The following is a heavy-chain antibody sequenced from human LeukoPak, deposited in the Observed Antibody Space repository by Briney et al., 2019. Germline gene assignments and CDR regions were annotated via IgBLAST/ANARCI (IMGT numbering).Heavy chain of an antibody. J-gene: IGHJ3*01. D-gene: IGHD1-14*01. CDR3: ARHTNLLRPASDAFAF. CDR2: ISSSSSYI. Sequence: KAGGSLRLSCAASRFTFSDYTMNRVRQAPGKGLQWVSSISSSSSYIYYADSVKGRFTISSDNAKNSLYLQMNSLRAEDTAVYYCARHTNLLRPASDAFAFWGQGTMVTVSS. V-gene: IGHV3-21*01. CDR1: RFTFSDYT.